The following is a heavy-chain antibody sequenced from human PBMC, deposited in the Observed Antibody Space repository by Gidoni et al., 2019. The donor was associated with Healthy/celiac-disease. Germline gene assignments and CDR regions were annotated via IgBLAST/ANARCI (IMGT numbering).Heavy chain of an antibody. Sequence: QVQLVQSGAEVKKPGSSVKVSCKASGGPFSSYAISWVRQAPGQGLEWMGGIIPIFGTANYAQKFQGRVTITADESTSTAYMELSSLRSEDTAVYYCARRVVTAIHFWYFDLWGRGTLVTVSS. J-gene: IGHJ2*01. CDR1: GGPFSSYA. D-gene: IGHD2-21*02. CDR3: ARRVVTAIHFWYFDL. V-gene: IGHV1-69*01. CDR2: IIPIFGTA.